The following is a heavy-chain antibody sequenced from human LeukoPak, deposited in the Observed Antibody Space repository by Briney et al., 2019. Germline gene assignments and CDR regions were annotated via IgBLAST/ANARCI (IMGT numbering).Heavy chain of an antibody. J-gene: IGHJ4*02. Sequence: GGSLRLPCAASGFTFSSHSMNWVRQAPGKGLDWVSSISSSSSYIYYADSVKGRFTISRDNAKNSLYLQMNSLRAEDTAVYYCARDSRYCSSTSCYHEYWGQGTLVTVSS. CDR3: ARDSRYCSSTSCYHEY. D-gene: IGHD2-2*01. V-gene: IGHV3-21*01. CDR2: ISSSSSYI. CDR1: GFTFSSHS.